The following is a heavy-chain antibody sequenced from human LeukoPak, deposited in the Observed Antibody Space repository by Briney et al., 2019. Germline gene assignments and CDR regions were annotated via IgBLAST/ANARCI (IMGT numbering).Heavy chain of an antibody. Sequence: ASVKVSCKVSGYTLTELSMHWVRQAPGKGLEWMGGFDPEDGETSYAQKFQGRVTMTRDTSTSTVYMELSSLRSEDTAVYYCAREENWNYAYYFDYWGQGTLVTVSS. CDR1: GYTLTELS. J-gene: IGHJ4*02. CDR3: AREENWNYAYYFDY. V-gene: IGHV1-24*01. CDR2: FDPEDGET. D-gene: IGHD1-7*01.